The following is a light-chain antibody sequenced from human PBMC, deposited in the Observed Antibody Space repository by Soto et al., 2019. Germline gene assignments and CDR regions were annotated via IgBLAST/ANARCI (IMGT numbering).Light chain of an antibody. CDR2: GAS. V-gene: IGKV3-20*01. Sequence: EIVLTQSPGTLSLSPGERATLSCRASQSVSSYLAWYQQKPGQAPRLLIYGASSRGTGIPDRFSGSGFSTVFTLIISRLAPEDFAVYCFQQCGCLPQMFGKGTKVEIK. CDR1: QSVSSY. CDR3: QQCGCLPQM. J-gene: IGKJ1*01.